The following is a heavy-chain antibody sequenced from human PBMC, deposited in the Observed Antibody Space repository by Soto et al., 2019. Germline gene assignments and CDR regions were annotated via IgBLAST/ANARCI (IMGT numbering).Heavy chain of an antibody. CDR3: ARVNKVAAAGSYYYAMDV. J-gene: IGHJ6*02. V-gene: IGHV3-13*01. D-gene: IGHD6-13*01. CDR1: GFPFSRYD. Sequence: EVQLVESGGGLVQPGGSLRLSCAASGFPFSRYDMDWVRQATGKGLEWVSTIGTDGDTYFPDSVKGRFTISRENAKNSLYLQMNGLRAEDTAVYYCARVNKVAAAGSYYYAMDVWGQGTTVTVPS. CDR2: IGTDGDT.